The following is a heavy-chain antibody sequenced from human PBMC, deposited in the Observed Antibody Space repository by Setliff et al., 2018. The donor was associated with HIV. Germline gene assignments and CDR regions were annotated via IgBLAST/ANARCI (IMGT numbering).Heavy chain of an antibody. CDR1: GGSISSGSYY. CDR2: IYTSGST. CDR3: AKEKFGGVNGGYYFDY. V-gene: IGHV4-61*09. D-gene: IGHD3-16*01. J-gene: IGHJ4*02. Sequence: LSLTCTVSGGSISSGSYYWSWIRQPAGKGLEWIGHIYTSGSTNYNPSLKSRVTISVDTSKSQFSLKLGSVTAADTAVYYCAKEKFGGVNGGYYFDYWGQGTLVTVSS.